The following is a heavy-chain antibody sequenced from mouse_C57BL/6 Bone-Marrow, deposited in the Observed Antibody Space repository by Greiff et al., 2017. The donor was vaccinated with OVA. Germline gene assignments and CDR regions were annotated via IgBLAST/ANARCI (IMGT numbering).Heavy chain of an antibody. D-gene: IGHD1-1*01. CDR2: ISYDGSN. Sequence: EVKLVESGPGLVKPSQSLSLTCSVTGYSITSGYYWNWIRQFPGNKLEWMGYISYDGSNNYNPSLKNRISITRDTSKNQFFLKLNSVTTEDTATYYCARIGTYYYGSSYYFDYWGQGTTLTVSS. CDR3: ARIGTYYYGSSYYFDY. CDR1: GYSITSGYY. V-gene: IGHV3-6*01. J-gene: IGHJ2*01.